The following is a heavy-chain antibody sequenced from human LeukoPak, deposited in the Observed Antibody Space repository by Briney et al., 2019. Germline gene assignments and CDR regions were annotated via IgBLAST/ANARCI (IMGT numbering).Heavy chain of an antibody. CDR2: IYYSGST. Sequence: PSETLSLTCTVSGGSISSYYWSWIRQPPGKGLEWIGYIYYSGSTNYNSSLKSRVTILVDMSKNQFSLKLSSVTAADTAVYYCAXXXGYMIEDYFDSWGQGTPVTVSS. J-gene: IGHJ4*02. D-gene: IGHD3-22*01. CDR3: AXXXGYMIEDYFDS. CDR1: GGSISSYY. V-gene: IGHV4-59*01.